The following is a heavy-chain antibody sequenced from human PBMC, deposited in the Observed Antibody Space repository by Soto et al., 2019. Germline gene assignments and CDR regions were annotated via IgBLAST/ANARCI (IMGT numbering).Heavy chain of an antibody. D-gene: IGHD6-19*01. J-gene: IGHJ6*02. CDR1: GFTFSSYS. Sequence: GGSLRLSCAASGFTFSSYSMNWVRQAPGKGLEWVSLISWDGGSTYYADSVKGRFTISRDNSKNSLYLQMNSLRTEDTALYYCAKDIGRGRLPEWLVDTMGSGMDVWGQGTTVTVSS. V-gene: IGHV3-43*01. CDR3: AKDIGRGRLPEWLVDTMGSGMDV. CDR2: ISWDGGST.